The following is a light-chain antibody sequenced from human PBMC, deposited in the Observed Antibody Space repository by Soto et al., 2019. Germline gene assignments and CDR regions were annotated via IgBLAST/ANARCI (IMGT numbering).Light chain of an antibody. CDR2: AAS. J-gene: IGKJ1*01. Sequence: VIRMTQSPSLLSASTGDRVTISCLMSQGISSYLAWYQQKPGKAPELLIYAASTLQSGVPSRFSGSGSGTDFTLTISCLQSEDFATYYCQQYYSFPRTFGQGTKVDIK. V-gene: IGKV1D-8*01. CDR3: QQYYSFPRT. CDR1: QGISSY.